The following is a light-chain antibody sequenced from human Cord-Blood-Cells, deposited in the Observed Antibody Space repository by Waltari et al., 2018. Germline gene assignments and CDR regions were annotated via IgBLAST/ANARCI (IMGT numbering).Light chain of an antibody. CDR2: GAS. Sequence: DIVLTQSPGTLSLSPGERATLSCRASQSVRSSYLAWYQQIPDQAPRRLIHGASSRATGIPDRFSGSGSGTDFTRTISRLETEDFAVYYCQQYGSSPLTFGGGTKVEIK. V-gene: IGKV3-20*01. J-gene: IGKJ4*02. CDR3: QQYGSSPLT. CDR1: QSVRSSY.